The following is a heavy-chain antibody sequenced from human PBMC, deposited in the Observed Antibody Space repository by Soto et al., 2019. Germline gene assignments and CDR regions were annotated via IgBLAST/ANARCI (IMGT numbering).Heavy chain of an antibody. V-gene: IGHV3-48*02. D-gene: IGHD3-10*01. Sequence: GGSLRLSCAASGFTFSSYSMNWVRQAPGKGLEWVSYISSSSSTIYYADSVKGRFTISRDNAKNSLYLQMNSLRDEDTAVYYCARDRGLLWFGEFNMAKEYYYYGMDVWGQGTTVTVSS. J-gene: IGHJ6*02. CDR1: GFTFSSYS. CDR2: ISSSSSTI. CDR3: ARDRGLLWFGEFNMAKEYYYYGMDV.